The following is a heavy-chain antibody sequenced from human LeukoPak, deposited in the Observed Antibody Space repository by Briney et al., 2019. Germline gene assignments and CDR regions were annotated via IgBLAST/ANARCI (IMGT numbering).Heavy chain of an antibody. D-gene: IGHD7-27*01. CDR1: GFAFSRYS. Sequence: WGSLRLSCAASGFAFSRYSMNWVRQAPGEGLEWVARIRNKANRYTTEYAASVKGRFTISRDDSENSLYLQMDSLKTEGTAVYYCARSPLGIAPFDYWGQGTLVTVSS. J-gene: IGHJ4*02. V-gene: IGHV3-72*01. CDR2: IRNKANRYTT. CDR3: ARSPLGIAPFDY.